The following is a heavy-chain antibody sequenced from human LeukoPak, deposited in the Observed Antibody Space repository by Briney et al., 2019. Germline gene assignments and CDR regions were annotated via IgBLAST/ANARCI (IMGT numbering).Heavy chain of an antibody. D-gene: IGHD6-13*01. V-gene: IGHV4-61*02. J-gene: IGHJ3*02. CDR2: IYSSGST. CDR3: ARGGTYSSSWYPGAFDI. Sequence: PSETLSLTCTVSGGSISSGRYYWNWIRQPAGEGLEWIGRIYSSGSTNYNPSLKSRVTISIDTSKNQFSLKLSSVTAADTAVYYCARGGTYSSSWYPGAFDIWGQGTMVTVSS. CDR1: GGSISSGRYY.